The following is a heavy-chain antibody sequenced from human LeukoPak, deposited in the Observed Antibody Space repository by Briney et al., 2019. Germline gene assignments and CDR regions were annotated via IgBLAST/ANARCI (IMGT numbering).Heavy chain of an antibody. Sequence: PSETLSLTCTVSGGSISSYYWSWIRQPPGKGLEWIGYIYYSGSTNYNPSLKSRVTISVDTSKNQFSLKPSSVTAADTAVYYCARVVVVTSTSHFDLWGRGTLVTVSS. D-gene: IGHD2-15*01. J-gene: IGHJ2*01. CDR2: IYYSGST. CDR1: GGSISSYY. V-gene: IGHV4-59*01. CDR3: ARVVVVTSTSHFDL.